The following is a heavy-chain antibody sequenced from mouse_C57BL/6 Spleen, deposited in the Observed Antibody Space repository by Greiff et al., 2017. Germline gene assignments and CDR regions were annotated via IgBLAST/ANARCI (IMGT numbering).Heavy chain of an antibody. CDR3: ARNLNWDVWFAY. Sequence: EVKLVESGGGLVKPGGSLKLSCAASGFTFSDYGMHWVRQAPEKGLEWVAYISSGSSTIYYADKVKGRFTIARDNAKNTLFLQMTSLRSEDTAMYYCARNLNWDVWFAYWGQGTLVTVAA. D-gene: IGHD4-1*01. V-gene: IGHV5-17*01. CDR1: GFTFSDYG. J-gene: IGHJ3*01. CDR2: ISSGSSTI.